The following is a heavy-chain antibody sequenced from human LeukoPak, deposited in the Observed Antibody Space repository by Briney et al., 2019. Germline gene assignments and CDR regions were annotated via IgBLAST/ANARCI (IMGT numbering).Heavy chain of an antibody. D-gene: IGHD5-12*01. CDR2: IKSKTDGGTT. CDR3: TTPKYSGYDFYF. J-gene: IGHJ4*02. CDR1: GFTFSKAW. V-gene: IGHV3-15*01. Sequence: GGPLRLSCAASGFTFSKAWMTWVRQAPGKGLEWVGRIKSKTDGGTTDYAAPVKGRFTISRDDSKNTLFLQMNSLKTEDTATYYCTTPKYSGYDFYFWGQGTLVTVSS.